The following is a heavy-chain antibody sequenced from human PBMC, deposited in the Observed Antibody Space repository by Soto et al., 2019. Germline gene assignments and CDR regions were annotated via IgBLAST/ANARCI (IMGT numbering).Heavy chain of an antibody. J-gene: IGHJ1*01. CDR2: ISANGGRA. D-gene: IGHD6-19*01. CDR3: ASWVIALGGTGYFRH. Sequence: EAQLLESGGDLIQPGGSLTLSCAASGFTFASHAMSWVRQAPGKGLEWVSGISANGGRANYADSVKGRFSLSRDNSKNTMSLQMDSLTAEDTAMYYCASWVIALGGTGYFRHWGQGTLVTVSS. CDR1: GFTFASHA. V-gene: IGHV3-23*01.